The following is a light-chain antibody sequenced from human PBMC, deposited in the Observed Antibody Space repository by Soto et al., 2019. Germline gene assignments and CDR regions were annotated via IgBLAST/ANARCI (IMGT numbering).Light chain of an antibody. CDR2: GNS. V-gene: IGLV1-40*01. CDR1: SSNIGAGYD. J-gene: IGLJ1*01. CDR3: QSYDSSLSGYV. Sequence: QSVLTQPPSVSGAPGQSVTISCTGRSSNIGAGYDVHWYQQLPGTAPKLLSYGNSNRPSGVPDRFSGSKSGTSASLAITGLQAEDEADYYCQSYDSSLSGYVFGTGTKLTVL.